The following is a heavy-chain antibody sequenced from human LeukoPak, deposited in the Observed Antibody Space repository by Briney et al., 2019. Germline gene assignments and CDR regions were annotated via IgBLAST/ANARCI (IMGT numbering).Heavy chain of an antibody. J-gene: IGHJ3*02. CDR3: AKVFRQLWLVRTGDAFDI. V-gene: IGHV3-23*01. Sequence: GGSLRLSCAASGVIVSSNSMTWVRQAPGKGLEWGSAISGSGGSTYYADSVKGRFTISRDNSKNTLYLQMNSLRAEDTAVYYCAKVFRQLWLVRTGDAFDIWGQGTMVTVSS. CDR1: GVIVSSNS. D-gene: IGHD6-19*01. CDR2: ISGSGGST.